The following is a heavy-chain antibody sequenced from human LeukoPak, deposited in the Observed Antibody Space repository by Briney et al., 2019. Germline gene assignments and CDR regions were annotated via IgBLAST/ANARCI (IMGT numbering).Heavy chain of an antibody. V-gene: IGHV3-23*01. CDR2: ISGSGGST. D-gene: IGHD6-13*01. J-gene: IGHJ4*02. Sequence: GGSLRLSCAASGFTFSSYAMSWVRQAPGKGLEWVSVISGSGGSTYYADSVKGRFTISRDNSKNTLYLQMNSLRAEDTAVYYCARTPSSSWYYFDYWGQGTLVTVSS. CDR1: GFTFSSYA. CDR3: ARTPSSSWYYFDY.